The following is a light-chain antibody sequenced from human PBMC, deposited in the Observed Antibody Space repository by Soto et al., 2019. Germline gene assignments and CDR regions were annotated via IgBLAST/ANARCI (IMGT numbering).Light chain of an antibody. J-gene: IGKJ5*01. CDR3: KQRNGYPIT. CDR1: QGVSTW. V-gene: IGKV1-12*01. CDR2: TAS. Sequence: DIQITQSPFPVSVYMGDRVTITCRASQGVSTWLAWYQQKPGKAPNLLIYTASSLQSGVQSRFSGSGSGTEFTLTISSLQPEDFTTYCCKQRNGYPITVGQGTRLDVK.